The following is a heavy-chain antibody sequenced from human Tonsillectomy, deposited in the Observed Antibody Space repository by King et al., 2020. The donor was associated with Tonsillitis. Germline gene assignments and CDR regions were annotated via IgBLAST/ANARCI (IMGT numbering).Heavy chain of an antibody. Sequence: QLQESGPGLVKPSETLSLTCTVSGGSISSYYWSWIRQPPGKGLEWIGYIYYSGSTTYNPSLKSRVTISVDTYKNQFSLKLSSVTAADTAVYYCARERGYRGSGYWIGGQGTLVTVSS. V-gene: IGHV4-59*01. D-gene: IGHD3-3*01. CDR1: GGSISSYY. CDR2: IYYSGST. CDR3: ARERGYRGSGYWI. J-gene: IGHJ4*02.